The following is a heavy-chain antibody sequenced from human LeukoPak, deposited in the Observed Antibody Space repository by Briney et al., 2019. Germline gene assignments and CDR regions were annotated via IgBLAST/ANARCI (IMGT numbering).Heavy chain of an antibody. J-gene: IGHJ5*02. Sequence: ASVKVSCKASGYTFTSYYMHWVRQAPGQGLEWMGIINPSGGSTSYAQKFQGRVTMTRDTSTSTVYMELSSLRSEATAVYYCARVAYSNLPPYNWFDPWGQGTLVTVSS. V-gene: IGHV1-46*01. CDR1: GYTFTSYY. D-gene: IGHD4-11*01. CDR2: INPSGGST. CDR3: ARVAYSNLPPYNWFDP.